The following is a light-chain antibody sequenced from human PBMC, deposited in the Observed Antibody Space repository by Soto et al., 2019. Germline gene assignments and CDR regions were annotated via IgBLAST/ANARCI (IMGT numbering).Light chain of an antibody. CDR1: QDVSRW. CDR2: DAS. Sequence: IQMTQSPSSVSASVGDRVTITCRASQDVSRWLAWYQQKPGKAPKLLNYDASKLQSGVPSRFSGSGSGTDSTLAIRSLQPEDFATYYCEQAQSFTLTFGGGTKVEIK. V-gene: IGKV1D-12*01. CDR3: EQAQSFTLT. J-gene: IGKJ4*01.